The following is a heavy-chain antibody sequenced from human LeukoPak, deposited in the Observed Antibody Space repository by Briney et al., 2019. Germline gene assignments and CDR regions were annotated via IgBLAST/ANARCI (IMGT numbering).Heavy chain of an antibody. CDR1: EYTFTGYY. Sequence: GASVKVSCKASEYTFTGYYIHWVRQAPGQGLEWMGRLNPNTGGTNYAQNFQGRVTMTRDTSISTVYMELSSLRSDDTALYYCARVPRSGSYIYFDYWGQGTPVTVSS. CDR3: ARVPRSGSYIYFDY. V-gene: IGHV1-2*06. CDR2: LNPNTGGT. D-gene: IGHD3-10*01. J-gene: IGHJ4*02.